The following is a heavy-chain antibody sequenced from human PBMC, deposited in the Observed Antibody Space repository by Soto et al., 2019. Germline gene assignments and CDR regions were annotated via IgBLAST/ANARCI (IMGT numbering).Heavy chain of an antibody. J-gene: IGHJ4*02. CDR2: IIPIFGTA. CDR1: GGTFSSYA. D-gene: IGHD5-12*01. CDR3: ASPLMNRGDDFSPLFY. Sequence: SPVKVSCKASGGTFSSYAISWVRQAHGQGLEWMGGIIPIFGTANYAQKFQGRVTITADESTSTAYMELSSLRSEDTAVYYCASPLMNRGDDFSPLFYWGQGALVTVSS. V-gene: IGHV1-69*13.